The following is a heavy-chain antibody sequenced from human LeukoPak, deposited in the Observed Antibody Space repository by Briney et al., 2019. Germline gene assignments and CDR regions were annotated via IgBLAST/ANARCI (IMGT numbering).Heavy chain of an antibody. Sequence: GGSLRLSCAASGFTFSSCAMSWVRQAPGKGLEWVSAISGSGGSTYYADSVKGRFTISRDNSKNTLYLQMNSLRAEDTAVYYCAKDLDVGSSSGYPDRDYWGQGTLVTVSS. V-gene: IGHV3-23*01. D-gene: IGHD3-22*01. CDR2: ISGSGGST. CDR1: GFTFSSCA. CDR3: AKDLDVGSSSGYPDRDY. J-gene: IGHJ4*02.